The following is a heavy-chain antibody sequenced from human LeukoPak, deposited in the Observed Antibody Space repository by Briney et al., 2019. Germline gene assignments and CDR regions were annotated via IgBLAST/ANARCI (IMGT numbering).Heavy chain of an antibody. CDR1: GGSISSYY. CDR3: ARDVGNFNWYDP. J-gene: IGHJ5*02. D-gene: IGHD4-23*01. Sequence: KPSATLSLTYTVSGGSISSYYWSWIRQPLGKGLEWIGYIYYSGSTNYNPSLKSRVTTSVDTSKNQFSLRLSSVTAADTAVYYCARDVGNFNWYDPWGQGTLVTVSS. V-gene: IGHV4-59*01. CDR2: IYYSGST.